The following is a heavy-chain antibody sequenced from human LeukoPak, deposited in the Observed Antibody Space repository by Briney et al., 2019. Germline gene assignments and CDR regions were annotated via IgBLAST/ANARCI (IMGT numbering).Heavy chain of an antibody. CDR2: INGYGSST. Sequence: PGGSLRLSCAASGFTFVSYWMHWVRQAPGKGLVWVSRINGYGSSTDFADSVKGRFTISRDNAKNTLYLQMNSLRAEDTSVYYCARDAPGNTALDYWGQVTLVTVSS. CDR1: GFTFVSYW. CDR3: ARDAPGNTALDY. J-gene: IGHJ4*02. D-gene: IGHD5-18*01. V-gene: IGHV3-74*01.